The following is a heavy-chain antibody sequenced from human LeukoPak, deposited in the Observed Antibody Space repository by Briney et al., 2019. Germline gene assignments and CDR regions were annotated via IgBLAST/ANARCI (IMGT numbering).Heavy chain of an antibody. J-gene: IGHJ4*02. CDR1: GFTFSSYS. CDR3: AKDKVERYYFDY. D-gene: IGHD1-1*01. CDR2: ITGSGSPI. V-gene: IGHV3-48*01. Sequence: DPGGSLRLSCVASGFTFSSYSMNWVRQAPGKGLEWVSYITGSGSPIMYADSVRGRFTISRDNSKNTLYLQMNSLRAEDTAVYYCAKDKVERYYFDYWGQGTLVTVSS.